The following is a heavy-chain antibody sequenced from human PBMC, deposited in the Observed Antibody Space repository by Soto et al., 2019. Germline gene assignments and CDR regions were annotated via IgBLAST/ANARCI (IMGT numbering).Heavy chain of an antibody. Sequence: GGSLRLSCAASGFTFSSYAMHWVRQAPGKGLEWVAVISYDGSNKYYADSVKGRFTISRDNSKNTLYLQMNSLRAEDTAVYYCARDKDSSSWYQYYYGMDVWGQGTTVTVSS. CDR1: GFTFSSYA. CDR2: ISYDGSNK. J-gene: IGHJ6*02. CDR3: ARDKDSSSWYQYYYGMDV. V-gene: IGHV3-30-3*01. D-gene: IGHD6-13*01.